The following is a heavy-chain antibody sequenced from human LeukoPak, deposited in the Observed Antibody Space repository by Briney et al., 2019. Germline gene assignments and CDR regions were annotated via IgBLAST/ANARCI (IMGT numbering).Heavy chain of an antibody. V-gene: IGHV1-2*02. CDR1: GYTFTGYY. CDR2: INANSCGT. D-gene: IGHD5-18*01. CDR3: AVASLIDILQLWPVA. J-gene: IGHJ5*02. Sequence: ASVKVSCKASGYTFTGYYMHWLRQAPGQGLEWMGWINANSCGTNYAQKFQGRVTMTRETSISTAYMELSRLRAVDTAAYYCAVASLIDILQLWPVAWGQGTLVTVSS.